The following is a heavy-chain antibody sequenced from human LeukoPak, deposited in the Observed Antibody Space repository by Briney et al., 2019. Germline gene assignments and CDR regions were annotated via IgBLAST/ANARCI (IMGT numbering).Heavy chain of an antibody. V-gene: IGHV3-30*04. CDR1: GFTFSSYA. CDR2: ISYDGSNK. D-gene: IGHD3-16*01. J-gene: IGHJ3*02. Sequence: GGSLRLSCAASGFTFSSYALHWVRQAPGKGLEWVAVISYDGSNKYYADSVKGRFTISRDNSKNTLYLQMNTLRAEDTALYYCAKDPVNWGQDSGTFDIWGQGTMVTVSS. CDR3: AKDPVNWGQDSGTFDI.